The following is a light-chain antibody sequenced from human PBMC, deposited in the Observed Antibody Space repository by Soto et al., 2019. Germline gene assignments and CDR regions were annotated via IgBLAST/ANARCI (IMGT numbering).Light chain of an antibody. CDR2: DAS. V-gene: IGKV3-20*01. J-gene: IGKJ5*01. Sequence: EVVFTQSPGTLSLSPGERATLSCRASQSVSSNLAWYQQKPGQAPRLLIYDASNRATGIPARFSGSGSGTDFTLTISRLEPEDFAVYYCQQYGSSPITFGQGTRLEIK. CDR3: QQYGSSPIT. CDR1: QSVSSN.